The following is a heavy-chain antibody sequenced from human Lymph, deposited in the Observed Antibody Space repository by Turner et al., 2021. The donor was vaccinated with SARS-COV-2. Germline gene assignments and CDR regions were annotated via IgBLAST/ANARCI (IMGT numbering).Heavy chain of an antibody. V-gene: IGHV1-24*01. CDR3: ATVLCSGGSCYYYGMDV. D-gene: IGHD2-15*01. CDR1: GYTLTELS. Sequence: QIKLVQSGAEVKKPGDSMKVSCKVSGYTLTELSMHWVRQAPGKGLEWVGGFDPEDGETIYAQKFQGRVTMTEDTSTDTAYMELSSLRSEDTAVYYCATVLCSGGSCYYYGMDVWGQGTTVTVSS. CDR2: FDPEDGET. J-gene: IGHJ6*02.